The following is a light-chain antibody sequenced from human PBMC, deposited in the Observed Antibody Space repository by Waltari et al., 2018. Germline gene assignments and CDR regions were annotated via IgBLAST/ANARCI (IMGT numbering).Light chain of an antibody. CDR2: DVT. CDR1: SSDIGDYNY. Sequence: QSALTQPASVSGSPGQSITISCIGTSSDIGDYNYVSWYQQHVGKAPKLMIYDVTKRPSGVSYRFSGSKSGNTASLTISGLRAEDEADYYCSSYTASSTWVFGGGTKLTVL. J-gene: IGLJ3*02. V-gene: IGLV2-14*01. CDR3: SSYTASSTWV.